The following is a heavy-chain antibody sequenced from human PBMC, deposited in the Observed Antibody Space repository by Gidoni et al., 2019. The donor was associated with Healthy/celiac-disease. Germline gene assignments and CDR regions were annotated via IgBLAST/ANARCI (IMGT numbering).Heavy chain of an antibody. D-gene: IGHD3-9*01. CDR3: AKEQMSKRYFDWCFDH. CDR1: GFTFSSYG. CDR2: ISYEGSKK. Sequence: QVQLVESGGGVVQPGRSLRLSCDASGFTFSSYGMNWVRQAPGKGREWVAVISYEGSKKYYADSVKARFTISRDNYKNTLFLQMNSLRAEDTAVYYCAKEQMSKRYFDWCFDHWGQGSLVTVSS. V-gene: IGHV3-30*18. J-gene: IGHJ4*02.